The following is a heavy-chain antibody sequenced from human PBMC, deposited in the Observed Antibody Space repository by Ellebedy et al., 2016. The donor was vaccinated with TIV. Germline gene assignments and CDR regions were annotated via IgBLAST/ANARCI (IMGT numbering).Heavy chain of an antibody. D-gene: IGHD6-19*01. CDR2: ISGSGGNT. CDR3: AKDTSSGWYH. Sequence: GGSLRLSCAASGFTFSTYAMNWVRQAPGTGLEWVSAISGSGGNTYYADSVKGRFTISRDNSKNTLYLQRNSLRAEDTAVYYCAKDTSSGWYHWGQGTLVTVSS. V-gene: IGHV3-23*01. CDR1: GFTFSTYA. J-gene: IGHJ5*02.